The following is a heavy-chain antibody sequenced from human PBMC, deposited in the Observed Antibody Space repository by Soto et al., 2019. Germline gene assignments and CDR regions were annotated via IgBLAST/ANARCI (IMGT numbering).Heavy chain of an antibody. J-gene: IGHJ3*02. D-gene: IGHD2-8*02. CDR3: AKATATGGGAFDI. CDR2: TLAGGST. V-gene: IGHV3-23*01. CDR1: GFTCSSYD. Sequence: GGALRLSCAASGFTCSSYDMSWVRRAPGKGLEWVSTTLAGGSTYYADSVKGRLTISRDNSKNTVYLQMNSLTAGDTAVYYCAKATATGGGAFDICGQGTMVTVSS.